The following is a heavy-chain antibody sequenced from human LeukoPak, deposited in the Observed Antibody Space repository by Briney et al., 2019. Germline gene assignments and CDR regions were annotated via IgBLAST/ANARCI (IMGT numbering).Heavy chain of an antibody. CDR2: ISGSGGTT. D-gene: IGHD4-17*01. J-gene: IGHJ4*02. CDR3: AKAVVTVTPRGFDY. Sequence: PGGSLRLSCAASGFTFSMYVMSWVRQAPGKGLEWVSAISGSGGTTYYADSVRGRFTISRDNSKNTLYLQMNSLRAEDTAVYYCAKAVVTVTPRGFDYWGPGTLVTVSS. V-gene: IGHV3-23*01. CDR1: GFTFSMYV.